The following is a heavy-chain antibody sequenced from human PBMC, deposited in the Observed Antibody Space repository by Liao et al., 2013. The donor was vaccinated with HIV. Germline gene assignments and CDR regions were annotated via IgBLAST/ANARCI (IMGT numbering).Heavy chain of an antibody. Sequence: QLQLQESGPGLVKPSETLSLTCTVSGGSISSSSYYWGWIRQPPGKGLEWIGSISYSGSTYYNPSLQKYESPYQSTRPRTKFSLRLTSVTAADTAVYYCARERLGGITVFAEVYYYYYMDVWGKGTTVTVSS. J-gene: IGHJ6*03. CDR2: ISYSGST. V-gene: IGHV4-39*07. CDR3: ARERLGGITVFAEVYYYYYMDV. D-gene: IGHD3-3*01. CDR1: GGSISSSSYY.